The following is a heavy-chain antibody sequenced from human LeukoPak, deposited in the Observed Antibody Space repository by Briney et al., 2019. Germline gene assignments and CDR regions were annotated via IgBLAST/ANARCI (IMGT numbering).Heavy chain of an antibody. CDR3: ARGRGSPYYVEAFDV. Sequence: SETLSLTCSVSGASFTSHYWGWIRQPPGKGPEWIGHLYYGGSTTYNPSLESRVTMSVETSRKQISLKLSSVAAADTAVYYCARGRGSPYYVEAFDVWGQGTVVAVSS. V-gene: IGHV4-59*11. CDR1: GASFTSHY. D-gene: IGHD3-22*01. J-gene: IGHJ3*01. CDR2: LYYGGST.